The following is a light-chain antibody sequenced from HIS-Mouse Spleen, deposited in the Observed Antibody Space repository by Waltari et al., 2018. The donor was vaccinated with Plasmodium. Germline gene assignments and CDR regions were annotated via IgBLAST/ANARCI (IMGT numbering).Light chain of an antibody. J-gene: IGLJ2*01. V-gene: IGLV3-21*02. CDR3: QVWDSSSDHPV. Sequence: SYVLTQPPSVSVAPGQTARITCGGNNIGSKSVHWYQQKPGQAPVLVVYDDSGRPSGIRERFAGSNSGITANLTISRVEAGDEADYYCQVWDSSSDHPVFGGGTKLTVL. CDR1: NIGSKS. CDR2: DDS.